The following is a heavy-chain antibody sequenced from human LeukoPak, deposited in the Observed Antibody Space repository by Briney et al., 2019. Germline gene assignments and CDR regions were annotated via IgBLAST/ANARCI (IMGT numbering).Heavy chain of an antibody. CDR2: ISGSGGGT. CDR3: AKTTTGYSSGRYPGWPVDC. Sequence: GGSLRLSCGASGFTFNSYAVSWVRQAPGKGLEWVSAISGSGGGTYYADSVKGRFTISRDNSKNTVYLQMNSLSTEDTAVCYCAKTTTGYSSGRYPGWPVDCWGQGTLVTVSS. D-gene: IGHD6-19*01. V-gene: IGHV3-23*01. J-gene: IGHJ4*02. CDR1: GFTFNSYA.